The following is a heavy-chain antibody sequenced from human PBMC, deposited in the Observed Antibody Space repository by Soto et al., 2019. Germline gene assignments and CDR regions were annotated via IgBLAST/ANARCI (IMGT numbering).Heavy chain of an antibody. J-gene: IGHJ4*02. V-gene: IGHV4-34*01. Sequence: PSETLSLTCGVSGSSFSDYYWTWIRQPPGKGLEWIGEINHSGSTSYNTCLKSRVTISLDTSKSQFSLKLSAVTAADSAVYYCARERRVVGGYSSNCSDYFDWWGQGTLVTVSS. CDR1: GSSFSDYY. CDR3: ARERRVVGGYSSNCSDYFDW. D-gene: IGHD3-10*01. CDR2: INHSGST.